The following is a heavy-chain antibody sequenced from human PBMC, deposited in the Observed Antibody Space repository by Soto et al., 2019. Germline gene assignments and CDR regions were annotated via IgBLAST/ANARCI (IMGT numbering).Heavy chain of an antibody. J-gene: IGHJ5*02. Sequence: SETLSLTXTVSGGSISSGDYYWSWIRQPPGKGLEWIGYIYYSGSTYYNPSLKSRVAISVDTSKNQFSLKLSSVTAADTAVYYCAIEVVGDNWFDPWGQGTLVTVSS. CDR1: GGSISSGDYY. CDR2: IYYSGST. D-gene: IGHD3-3*01. CDR3: AIEVVGDNWFDP. V-gene: IGHV4-30-4*01.